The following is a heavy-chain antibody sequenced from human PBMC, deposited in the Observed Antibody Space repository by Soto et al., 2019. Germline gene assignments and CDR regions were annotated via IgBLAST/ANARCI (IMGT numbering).Heavy chain of an antibody. CDR2: IYSGGAT. Sequence: GGSLRLSCAVSGITVSGNYMIWVRQAPGRGLEWVSVIYSGGATFYADSVTGRFTISRDNAKNSLYLQMNSLRAEDTAVDYCAREDGSGSCDYWGQGTLVTVSS. CDR1: GITVSGNY. J-gene: IGHJ4*02. CDR3: AREDGSGSCDY. D-gene: IGHD3-10*01. V-gene: IGHV3-66*01.